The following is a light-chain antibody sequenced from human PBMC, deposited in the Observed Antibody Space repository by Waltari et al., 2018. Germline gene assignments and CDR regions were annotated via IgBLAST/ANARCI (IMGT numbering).Light chain of an antibody. CDR1: QGIASN. CDR3: QQLHSYPLT. Sequence: IQLTQSPSSLSASVGDRVTITCPASQGIASNLARYQQKPRKAPALLIYAASTLQTGVPSRFSGSGSGTDFTLPIRSLQPEDLAVYHCQQLHSYPLTFGGGTTVDI. J-gene: IGKJ4*01. V-gene: IGKV1-9*01. CDR2: AAS.